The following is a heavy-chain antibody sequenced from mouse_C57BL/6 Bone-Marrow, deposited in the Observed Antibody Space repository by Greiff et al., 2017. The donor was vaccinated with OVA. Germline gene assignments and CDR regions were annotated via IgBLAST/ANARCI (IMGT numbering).Heavy chain of an antibody. CDR1: GYTFTDYY. Sequence: QVQLQQSGAELVRPGASVKLSCKASGYTFTDYYINWVKQRPGQGLEWIARIYPGSGNTYYNEKFKGKATLTAEKSSSTAYMQLSSLTSEDSAVYVCARETGTLAWFAYWGQGTLVTVSA. D-gene: IGHD4-1*01. V-gene: IGHV1-76*01. CDR2: IYPGSGNT. CDR3: ARETGTLAWFAY. J-gene: IGHJ3*01.